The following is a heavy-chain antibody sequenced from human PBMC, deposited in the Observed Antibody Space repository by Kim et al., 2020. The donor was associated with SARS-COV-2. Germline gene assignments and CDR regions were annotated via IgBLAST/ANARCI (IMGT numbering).Heavy chain of an antibody. CDR3: ARDYYGSGSYYNVFDY. D-gene: IGHD3-10*01. CDR1: GFTFSSYS. V-gene: IGHV3-21*01. CDR2: ISSSSSYI. J-gene: IGHJ4*02. Sequence: EGSLRLSCAASGFTFSSYSMNWVRQAPGKGLEWVSSISSSSSYIYYADSVKGRFTISRDNAKNSLYLQMNSLRAEDTAVYYCARDYYGSGSYYNVFDYWGQGTLVTVSS.